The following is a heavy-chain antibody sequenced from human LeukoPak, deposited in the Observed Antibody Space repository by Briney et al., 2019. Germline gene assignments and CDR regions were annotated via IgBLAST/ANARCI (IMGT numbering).Heavy chain of an antibody. V-gene: IGHV3-30-3*01. J-gene: IGHJ4*02. CDR3: AREAGGSYYFDY. Sequence: PGGSLRLSCAASGFTFSSSAMHWVRQAPGKGLEWVAVISYDGSNKYYADSVKGRFTISRDNSKNTLYLQMNSLRAEDTAVHYCAREAGGSYYFDYWGQGTLVTVSS. CDR2: ISYDGSNK. CDR1: GFTFSSSA. D-gene: IGHD1-26*01.